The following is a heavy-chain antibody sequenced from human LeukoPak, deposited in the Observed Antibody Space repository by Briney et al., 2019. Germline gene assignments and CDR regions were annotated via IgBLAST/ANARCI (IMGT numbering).Heavy chain of an antibody. D-gene: IGHD3-22*01. CDR2: INSDGSST. J-gene: IGHJ5*02. V-gene: IGHV3-74*01. Sequence: GGSLRLSCAASGFIFSSYGMSWVRQAPGKGLVWVSRINSDGSSTSYADSVKGRFTISRDNAKNTLYLQMNSLRAEDTAVYYCARARNYYDSSGYWPWGQGTLVTVSS. CDR3: ARARNYYDSSGYWP. CDR1: GFIFSSYG.